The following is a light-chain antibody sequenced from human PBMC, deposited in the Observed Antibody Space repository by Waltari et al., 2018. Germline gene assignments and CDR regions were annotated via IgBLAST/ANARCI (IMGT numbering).Light chain of an antibody. Sequence: QSVLTQPPSVSGAPGQRVTIPRTGSSSNIGAGYDLHWYQQLPGTAPKLLVDGNNNRPSGVPDRFSGSKSGTSASLAITGLQAEDEADYYCQSYDSRLAVVFGGGTKVTVL. V-gene: IGLV1-40*01. CDR1: SSNIGAGYD. CDR2: GNN. CDR3: QSYDSRLAVV. J-gene: IGLJ2*01.